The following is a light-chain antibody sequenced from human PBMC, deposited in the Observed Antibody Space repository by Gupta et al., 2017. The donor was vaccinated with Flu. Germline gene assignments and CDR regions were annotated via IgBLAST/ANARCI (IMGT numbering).Light chain of an antibody. J-gene: IGKJ1*01. V-gene: IGKV3-15*01. CDR3: QQYNNWPWT. Sequence: PATLSVSPGERATLSCRASQSVSSKLAWYQQKPGQAPRLLIYGASTRATGIPARFSGSGSGTEFTLTISSLQSEDFAVYSCQQYNNWPWTFGQGTKVEIK. CDR2: GAS. CDR1: QSVSSK.